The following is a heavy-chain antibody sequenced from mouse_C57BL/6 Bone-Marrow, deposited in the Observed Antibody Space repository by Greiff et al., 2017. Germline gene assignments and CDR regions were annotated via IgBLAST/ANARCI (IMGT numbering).Heavy chain of an antibody. CDR3: AREGPLWGFAY. V-gene: IGHV3-1*01. J-gene: IGHJ3*01. Sequence: EVQLQQSGPGMVKPSQSLSLTCTVTGYSITSGYDWHWIRHFPGNKLEWMGYISYSGSTNYNPSLKSRISITHDTSKNHFFLKLNSVTTEDTATYYCAREGPLWGFAYWGQGTLVTVSA. CDR1: GYSITSGYD. D-gene: IGHD1-1*02. CDR2: ISYSGST.